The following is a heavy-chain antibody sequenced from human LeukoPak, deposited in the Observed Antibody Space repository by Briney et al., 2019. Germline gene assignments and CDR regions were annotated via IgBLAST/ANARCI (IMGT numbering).Heavy chain of an antibody. V-gene: IGHV4-39*07. CDR3: ARYYDSSGYWSTPHFDY. Sequence: SETLSLTCIVSGGSISSGTYYWGWIRQPPGKGLEWIGSIYYSGSTYYNPSLKSRVTISVDTSKNQFSLKLSSVTAADTAVYYCARYYDSSGYWSTPHFDYWGQGTLVTVSS. CDR2: IYYSGST. CDR1: GGSISSGTYY. D-gene: IGHD3-22*01. J-gene: IGHJ4*02.